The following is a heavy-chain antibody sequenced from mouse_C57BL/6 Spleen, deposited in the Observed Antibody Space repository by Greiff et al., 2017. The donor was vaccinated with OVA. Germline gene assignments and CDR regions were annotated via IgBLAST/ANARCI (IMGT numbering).Heavy chain of an antibody. D-gene: IGHD2-1*01. CDR1: GYAFSSSW. CDR2: IYPGDGDT. V-gene: IGHV1-82*01. Sequence: VQLQQSGPELVKPGASVKISCKASGYAFSSSWMNWVKQRPGQGLEWIGRIYPGDGDTNYNGKFKGKATLTADKSSSTAYMQLSSLTSEDSAVYFCARSLPFYAMDYWGQGTSVTVSS. CDR3: ARSLPFYAMDY. J-gene: IGHJ4*01.